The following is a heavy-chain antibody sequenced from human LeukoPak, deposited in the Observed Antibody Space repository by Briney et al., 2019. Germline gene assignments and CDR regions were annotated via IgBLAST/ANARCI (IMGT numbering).Heavy chain of an antibody. CDR3: ARGGSYYLY. J-gene: IGHJ4*02. CDR2: IKEEGSEK. CDR1: GFTFSRFW. D-gene: IGHD1-26*01. Sequence: GGPLRLSCAASGFTFSRFWMSWVRQAPGKGLEWVANIKEEGSEKYFVDSVKGRFTISRDNAKNSLYLQMHSLRDDDTAVYYSARGGSYYLYWGQGTLVTVSS. V-gene: IGHV3-7*05.